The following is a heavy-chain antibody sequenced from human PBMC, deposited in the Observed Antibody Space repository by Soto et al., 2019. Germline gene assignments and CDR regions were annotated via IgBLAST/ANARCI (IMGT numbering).Heavy chain of an antibody. CDR2: ISYDGSNK. V-gene: IGHV3-30*18. CDR3: AKAGTEYSSSSVGGGAVDY. Sequence: GGSLRLSCAASGFTFSSYGMHWVRQAPGKGLEWVAVISYDGSNKYYADSVKGRFTISRDNSKNTLYLQMNSLRAEDTAVYYCAKAGTEYSSSSVGGGAVDYWGQGTLVTVSS. J-gene: IGHJ4*02. D-gene: IGHD6-6*01. CDR1: GFTFSSYG.